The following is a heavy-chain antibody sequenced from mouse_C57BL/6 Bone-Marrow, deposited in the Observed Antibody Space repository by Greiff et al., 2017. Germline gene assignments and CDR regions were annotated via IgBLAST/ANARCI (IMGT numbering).Heavy chain of an antibody. V-gene: IGHV5-16*01. Sequence: EVHLVESEAGLVQPGSSMKLSCTASGFTFSDYYMAWVRQVPEKSLEWVANINHDGSSTYYLDSLKSRFIISRDTAKNILYLQMSSLKSEDTATYYCARVRYCGCSGYYAMDYWGQGTSVTVSA. J-gene: IGHJ4*01. CDR3: ARVRYCGCSGYYAMDY. CDR1: GFTFSDYY. D-gene: IGHD1-1*01. CDR2: INHDGSST.